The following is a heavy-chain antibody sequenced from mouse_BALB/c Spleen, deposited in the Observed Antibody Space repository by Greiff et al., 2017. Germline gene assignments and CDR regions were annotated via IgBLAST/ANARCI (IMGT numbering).Heavy chain of an antibody. Sequence: QVQLQQSGAELMKPGASVKISCKATGYTFSSYWIEWVKQRPGHGLEWIGEILPGSGSTKYNEKFKGKATFTADTSSNTAYMQLSSLTSEDSAVYYCARGNNYGNYAWFAYWGQGTLVTVSA. D-gene: IGHD2-1*01. V-gene: IGHV1-9*01. J-gene: IGHJ3*01. CDR3: ARGNNYGNYAWFAY. CDR1: GYTFSSYW. CDR2: ILPGSGST.